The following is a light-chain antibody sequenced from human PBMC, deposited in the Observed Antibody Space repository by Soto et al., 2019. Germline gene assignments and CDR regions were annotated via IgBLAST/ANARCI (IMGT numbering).Light chain of an antibody. Sequence: IQLTQSPSSLSASVGDIVTITCRASQDISSYLAWYQQKPGKAPKLLIHAISRLQSGVPSRFIGSGSGTDFTLDINSLQPEDFATYYCQQLSNYPLTFGGGTKVEIK. J-gene: IGKJ4*01. CDR1: QDISSY. CDR2: AIS. V-gene: IGKV1-9*01. CDR3: QQLSNYPLT.